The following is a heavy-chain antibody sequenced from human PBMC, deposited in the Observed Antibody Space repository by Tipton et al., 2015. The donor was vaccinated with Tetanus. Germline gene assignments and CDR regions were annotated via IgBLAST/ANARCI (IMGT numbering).Heavy chain of an antibody. CDR3: ARLTGDSMDVVDYYYFGMDV. CDR2: IYYNGNT. V-gene: IGHV4-39*07. CDR1: GGSINSGTFY. D-gene: IGHD3-16*01. Sequence: GLVKPSETLSLTCTVSGGSINSGTFYWDWIRQTPGKGLEWIGNIYYNGNTLQNPSLKSRVTMSLDKSKNQFSLKLRSVSAADTAVYYCARLTGDSMDVVDYYYFGMDVWGQGTKVTVSS. J-gene: IGHJ6*02.